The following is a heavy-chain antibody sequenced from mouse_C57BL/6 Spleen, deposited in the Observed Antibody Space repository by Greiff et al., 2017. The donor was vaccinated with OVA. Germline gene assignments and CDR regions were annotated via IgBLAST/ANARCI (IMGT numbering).Heavy chain of an antibody. CDR2: IDPETGGT. CDR3: TRGGITTVVPLY. Sequence: QVHVKQSGAELVRPGASVTLSCKASGYTFTDYEMHWVKQTPVHGLEWIGAIDPETGGTAYNQKFKGKAILTADKSSSTAYMELRSLTSEDSAVYYCTRGGITTVVPLYWGQGTTLTVSS. CDR1: GYTFTDYE. J-gene: IGHJ2*01. V-gene: IGHV1-15*01. D-gene: IGHD1-1*01.